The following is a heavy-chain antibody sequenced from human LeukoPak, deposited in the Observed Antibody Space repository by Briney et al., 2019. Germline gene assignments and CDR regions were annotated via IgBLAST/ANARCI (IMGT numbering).Heavy chain of an antibody. CDR3: TRAGYSSGFDS. J-gene: IGHJ5*01. D-gene: IGHD6-19*01. CDR1: GFTFSSHW. CDR2: IDGDGSNT. Sequence: GGSLRLSCAASGFTFSSHWMHWVRQAPGKGLVWVSLIDGDGSNTNYADSVKGRFVISRDNAKNTLFLQMSSLRAEDTAVYFCTRAGYSSGFDSWGQGTLVTVSS. V-gene: IGHV3-74*01.